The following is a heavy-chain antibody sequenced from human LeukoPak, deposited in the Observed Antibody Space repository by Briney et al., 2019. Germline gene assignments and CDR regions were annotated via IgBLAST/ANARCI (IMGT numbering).Heavy chain of an antibody. CDR1: GGSVNSGRYY. D-gene: IGHD6-13*01. CDR3: ASSSSWYASYYYYMDV. Sequence: SQTLSLTCTVSGGSVNSGRYYWSWIRQPPGKGLEWIGYIYYSGSTNYNPSLKSRVTISVDTSKNQFSLKLSSVTAADTAVYYCASSSSWYASYYYYMDVWGKGTTVTISS. J-gene: IGHJ6*03. V-gene: IGHV4-61*01. CDR2: IYYSGST.